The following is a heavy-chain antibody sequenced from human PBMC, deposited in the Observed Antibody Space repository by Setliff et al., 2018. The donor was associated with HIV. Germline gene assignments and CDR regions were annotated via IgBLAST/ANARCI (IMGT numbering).Heavy chain of an antibody. CDR3: ARRRYGSWYSVPLDY. J-gene: IGHJ4*02. D-gene: IGHD6-13*01. Sequence: PSETLSLTCAVYGGSFSTYYWIWIRQPPGKGLERIGEINHSGSTNYNPTLKSRVTISVDKSKNQFSLKLSSVTAADTAVYYCARRRYGSWYSVPLDYWGQGTLVTVSS. CDR1: GGSFSTYY. V-gene: IGHV4-34*01. CDR2: INHSGST.